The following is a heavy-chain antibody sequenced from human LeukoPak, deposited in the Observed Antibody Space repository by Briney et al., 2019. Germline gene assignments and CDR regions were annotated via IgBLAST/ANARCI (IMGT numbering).Heavy chain of an antibody. CDR3: AREAGITGTVFDY. CDR1: GYTFTDYY. V-gene: IGHV1-2*06. J-gene: IGHJ4*02. D-gene: IGHD1-20*01. Sequence: ASVKVSCKASGYTFTDYYMHWVRQAPGQGLEWMGRINPNSGGTKYAQMFQGRVTMTRDTSINTAYMELSSLRSDDTAVYYCAREAGITGTVFDYWGQGILVTVSS. CDR2: INPNSGGT.